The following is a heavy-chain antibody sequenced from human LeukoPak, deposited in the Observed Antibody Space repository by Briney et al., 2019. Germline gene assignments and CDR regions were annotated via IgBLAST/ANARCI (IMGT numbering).Heavy chain of an antibody. CDR3: ARAHGYSYGYYYYYYMDV. J-gene: IGHJ6*03. CDR2: ISSSSSYI. Sequence: GGSLRLSCAASGFTFSSYSMNWVRQAPGKGLEWVSSISSSSSYIYYADSVKGRFTISRDNAKNSLYLQMNSLRAEDTAVYYCARAHGYSYGYYYYYYMDVWGKGTTVTVSS. CDR1: GFTFSSYS. D-gene: IGHD5-18*01. V-gene: IGHV3-21*01.